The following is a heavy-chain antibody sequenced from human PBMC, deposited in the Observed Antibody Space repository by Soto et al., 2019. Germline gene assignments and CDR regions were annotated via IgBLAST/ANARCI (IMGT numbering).Heavy chain of an antibody. D-gene: IGHD2-15*01. CDR1: GGSFSGYY. J-gene: IGHJ5*02. CDR2: INHSGST. Sequence: ASETLSLTCAVYGGSFSGYYWSWIRQPPGKGLEWIGEINHSGSTNYNPSLKSRVTISFDASKNQISLQVRSATAADAAVYYCARDLKEYCSDGKCNWFDPWGQGTLVTVPQ. V-gene: IGHV4-34*01. CDR3: ARDLKEYCSDGKCNWFDP.